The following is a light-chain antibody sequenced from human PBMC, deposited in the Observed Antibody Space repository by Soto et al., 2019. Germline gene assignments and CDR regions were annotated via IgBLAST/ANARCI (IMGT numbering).Light chain of an antibody. J-gene: IGLJ3*02. CDR3: SSYAGGYSWV. CDR1: SSDVGGYIF. CDR2: NVN. V-gene: IGLV2-11*01. Sequence: QSVLTQPRSVSGSPGQSVTISCTGTSSDVGGYIFVSWYQQHPGKAPKFIIYNVNKRPSGVPDRFSGSKSGNTASLPISGLQAEDEAAYYCSSYAGGYSWVFGGGTKVTVL.